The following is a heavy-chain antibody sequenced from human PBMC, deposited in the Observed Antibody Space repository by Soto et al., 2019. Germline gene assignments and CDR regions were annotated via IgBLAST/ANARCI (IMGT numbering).Heavy chain of an antibody. CDR1: GFTFSSYS. CDR2: ISSSSSTI. V-gene: IGHV3-48*01. CDR3: ARDLKYYDFWSGYPSGV. Sequence: GSLRLSCAASGFTFSSYSMNWVRQAPGKGLEWVSYISSSSSTIYYADSVKGRFTISRDNAKNSLYLQMNSLRAEDTAVYYCARDLKYYDFWSGYPSGVWGKGTTVTVSS. J-gene: IGHJ6*04. D-gene: IGHD3-3*01.